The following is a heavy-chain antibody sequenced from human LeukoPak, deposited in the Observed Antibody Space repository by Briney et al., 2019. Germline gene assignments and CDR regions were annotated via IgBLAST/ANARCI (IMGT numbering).Heavy chain of an antibody. CDR1: GGSISSGGYY. V-gene: IGHV4-31*03. J-gene: IGHJ4*02. CDR3: ARRAKLYDYGNLE. CDR2: VYYSGST. Sequence: SETLSLTCIVSGGSISSGGYYWSWIRQHPGKGLEWIGYVYYSGSTYYNPSLKSRVTISVDTSKNQFSLKLSSVTAADPAVYVCARRAKLYDYGNLEWGQGTLVTVSS. D-gene: IGHD4-11*01.